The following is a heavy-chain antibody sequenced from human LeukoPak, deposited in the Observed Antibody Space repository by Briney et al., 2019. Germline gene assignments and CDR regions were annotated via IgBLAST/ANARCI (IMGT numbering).Heavy chain of an antibody. Sequence: SETLSLTCAVYGGSFSGYYWSWIRQPPGKGLEWIGEINHSGSTNYNPSLKSRVTISVDTPKNQFSLKLSSVTAADTAVYYCARDGYNSGYFDYWGQGTLVTVSS. CDR1: GGSFSGYY. CDR3: ARDGYNSGYFDY. V-gene: IGHV4-34*01. CDR2: INHSGST. D-gene: IGHD5-24*01. J-gene: IGHJ4*02.